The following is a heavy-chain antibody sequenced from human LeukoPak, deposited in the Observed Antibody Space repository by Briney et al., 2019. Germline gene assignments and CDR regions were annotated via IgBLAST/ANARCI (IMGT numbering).Heavy chain of an antibody. CDR3: ARGLRFHVCSGNWFDL. CDR1: GGTFRGYY. CDR2: IDHTGGT. D-gene: IGHD3-10*02. Sequence: PSETLSLTCAVSGGTFRGYYWSWIRQPPGKGLAWIGEIDHTGGTNYNPSLESRVTLSVDTSKNQVSLNLNSLTAADTAVYYCARGLRFHVCSGNWFDLWGQGTLVTVSS. J-gene: IGHJ5*02. V-gene: IGHV4-34*01.